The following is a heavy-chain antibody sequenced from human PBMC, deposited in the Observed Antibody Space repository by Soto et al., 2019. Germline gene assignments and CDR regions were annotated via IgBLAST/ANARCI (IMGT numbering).Heavy chain of an antibody. D-gene: IGHD2-21*01. Sequence: EVQLVESGGGLVKPGGALRLSCAASGFTFNTYDMNWVRQAPGKGLEWVSCITTSSAYIYYADSLKGRITISRDNAKNSLFLQMNSLRAEDTAVYYCVRSGTARLLRHSWFDTWGQGTRVTVSS. J-gene: IGHJ5*02. CDR1: GFTFNTYD. CDR2: ITTSSAYI. CDR3: VRSGTARLLRHSWFDT. V-gene: IGHV3-21*01.